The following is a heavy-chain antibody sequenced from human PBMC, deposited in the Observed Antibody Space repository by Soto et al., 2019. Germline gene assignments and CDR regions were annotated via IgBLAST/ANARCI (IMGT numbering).Heavy chain of an antibody. CDR2: INHSGST. J-gene: IGHJ5*02. CDR3: ARAGYFDWLLSNWFDP. Sequence: PSETLSLTCAVYGGSFSGYYWSWIRQPPGKGLEWIGEINHSGSTNYNPSLKSRVTISVDTSKNQFSLKLSSVTAADTAVYYCARAGYFDWLLSNWFDPWGQGTLVTVSS. CDR1: GGSFSGYY. D-gene: IGHD3-9*01. V-gene: IGHV4-34*01.